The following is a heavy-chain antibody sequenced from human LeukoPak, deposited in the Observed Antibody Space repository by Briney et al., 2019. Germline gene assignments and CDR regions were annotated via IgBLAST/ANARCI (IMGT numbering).Heavy chain of an antibody. Sequence: ASVKVSCKASGYIFTSFYMHWVRQAPGQGLEWMGIINPSGGNTGYAQKFQGRVTMTRDTSTSTVYMELSSLRSEDTAVYYCARVPSGGPFDYWGQGTLVTVSS. CDR1: GYIFTSFY. CDR3: ARVPSGGPFDY. J-gene: IGHJ4*02. V-gene: IGHV1-46*01. CDR2: INPSGGNT. D-gene: IGHD2-15*01.